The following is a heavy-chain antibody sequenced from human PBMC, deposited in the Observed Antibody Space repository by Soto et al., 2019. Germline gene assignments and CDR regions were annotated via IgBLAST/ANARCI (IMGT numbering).Heavy chain of an antibody. CDR1: GFTFSSYS. CDR2: ISSSSSTI. D-gene: IGHD3-10*01. J-gene: IGHJ6*02. CDR3: AREFSMVRGVINYYYGMDV. Sequence: EVQLVESGGGLVQPGGSLRLSCAASGFTFSSYSMNWVRQAPGKGLEWVSYISSSSSTIYYADSVKGRFTISRDNAKNSLYLQMNSLRAEDTAVYYCAREFSMVRGVINYYYGMDVWGQGTTVTVSS. V-gene: IGHV3-48*01.